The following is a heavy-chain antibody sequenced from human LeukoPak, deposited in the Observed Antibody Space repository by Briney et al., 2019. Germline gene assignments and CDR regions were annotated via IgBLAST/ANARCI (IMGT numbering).Heavy chain of an antibody. CDR3: ARTDSGYYYAGFDY. Sequence: SETLSLTCTVSGGSISSYYWSWIRQPPGKGLEWIGYIYYSGSTNYNPSLKSRVTISVDTSKNQFSLKLSSVTAADTAVYYCARTDSGYYYAGFDYWGQGTLVTVSS. V-gene: IGHV4-59*01. CDR2: IYYSGST. D-gene: IGHD3-22*01. CDR1: GGSISSYY. J-gene: IGHJ4*02.